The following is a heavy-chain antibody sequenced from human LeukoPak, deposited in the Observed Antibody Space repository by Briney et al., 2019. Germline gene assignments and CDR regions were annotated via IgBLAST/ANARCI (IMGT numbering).Heavy chain of an antibody. D-gene: IGHD6-19*01. Sequence: GGSLRLSCAASGFTFSSYAMSWVRQAPGKGLEWVSSISSSSDYIYYADSVKGRFTISRDNAKNSLYLQMNSLRAEDTAVYYCAKQIAVAGRDYWGQGTLVTVSS. CDR1: GFTFSSYA. J-gene: IGHJ4*02. V-gene: IGHV3-21*01. CDR3: AKQIAVAGRDY. CDR2: ISSSSDYI.